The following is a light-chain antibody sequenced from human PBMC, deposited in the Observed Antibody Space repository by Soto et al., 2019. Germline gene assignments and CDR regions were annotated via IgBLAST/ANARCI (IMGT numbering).Light chain of an antibody. Sequence: QSVLTQPASVSGSPGQSIAISCTGTSSDVGNYNYVSWYQQHPGKAPKLMIYDVSNRPSGVSNRFSGSKSGNTASLTISGLQPEDEADYYCNSYTSSSTYVFGPGTKLTVL. CDR3: NSYTSSSTYV. CDR2: DVS. J-gene: IGLJ1*01. V-gene: IGLV2-14*03. CDR1: SSDVGNYNY.